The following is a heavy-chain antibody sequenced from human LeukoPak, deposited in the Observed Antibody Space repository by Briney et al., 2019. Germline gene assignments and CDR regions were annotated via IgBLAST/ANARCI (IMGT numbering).Heavy chain of an antibody. D-gene: IGHD3-10*01. J-gene: IGHJ6*03. CDR2: IYYSGST. Sequence: SETLSLTCTVSGGSISSSSYYWGWIRQPPGKGLEWIGSIYYSGSTYYNPSLKSRVTISVDTSKNQFSLKLSSVTAADTAVYYCARLPGELYFGALHYYYYYMDVWGKGTTVTVSS. CDR3: ARLPGELYFGALHYYYYYMDV. CDR1: GGSISSSSYY. V-gene: IGHV4-39*01.